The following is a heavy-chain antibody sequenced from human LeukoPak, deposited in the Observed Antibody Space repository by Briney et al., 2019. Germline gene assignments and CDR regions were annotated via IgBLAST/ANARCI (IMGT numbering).Heavy chain of an antibody. V-gene: IGHV6-1*01. CDR3: ARGPGYLPH. CDR1: GDSVSSNSAA. J-gene: IGHJ1*01. D-gene: IGHD3-9*01. Sequence: QTLSLTCAISGDSVSSNSAAWNWVRLSPSRGLEWLGRTYYRSKWYSHYSVSVKSRITINPDTSRNQFSLQLNSVTPEDTAVYYCARGPGYLPHWGQGTLVTVSS. CDR2: TYYRSKWYS.